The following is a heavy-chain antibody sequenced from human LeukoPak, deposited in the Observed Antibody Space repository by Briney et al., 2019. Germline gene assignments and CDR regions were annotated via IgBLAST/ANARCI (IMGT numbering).Heavy chain of an antibody. D-gene: IGHD3-22*01. CDR3: AREGRYYDSSGYYSD. CDR2: IYTSGST. CDR1: GGSISSYY. V-gene: IGHV4-4*07. Sequence: PSETLSLTCTVAGGSISSYYWSWIRQPAGKGLEWIGRIYTSGSTNYNPSLKSRATMSVDTSKNQFSLKLSSVTAADTAVYYCAREGRYYDSSGYYSDWGQGTLVTVSS. J-gene: IGHJ4*02.